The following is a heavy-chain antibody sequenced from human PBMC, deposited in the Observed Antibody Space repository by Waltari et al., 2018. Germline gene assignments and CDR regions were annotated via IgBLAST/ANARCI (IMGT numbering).Heavy chain of an antibody. CDR3: AGDRAIGLFFDY. CDR2: VHHSGKT. V-gene: IGHV4-4*02. Sequence: QVQLQESGQGLVKPSGTLSLTCAGSGDSISGNYWWSWVRQSPEKGLEGIGQVHHSGKTHYNPSLQSRVAISVDKPKNQFSLNLNSVTAADTAIYYCAGDRAIGLFFDYWGRGTLVTVSS. J-gene: IGHJ4*02. D-gene: IGHD2-2*01. CDR1: GDSISGNYW.